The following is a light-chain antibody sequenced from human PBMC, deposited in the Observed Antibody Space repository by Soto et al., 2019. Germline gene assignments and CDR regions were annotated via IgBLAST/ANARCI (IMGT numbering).Light chain of an antibody. CDR2: EVS. J-gene: IGLJ1*01. CDR1: SSDVGGYNY. V-gene: IGLV2-14*01. Sequence: QSALTQPASVSGCPGQSITISCTGTSSDVGGYNYVSWFQHHPGKAPKLIIYEVSYRPSGVSNRFSGSKSGDTASLTISGLQAEDEADYYCSSFTNTITRYAFGTGTKLTVL. CDR3: SSFTNTITRYA.